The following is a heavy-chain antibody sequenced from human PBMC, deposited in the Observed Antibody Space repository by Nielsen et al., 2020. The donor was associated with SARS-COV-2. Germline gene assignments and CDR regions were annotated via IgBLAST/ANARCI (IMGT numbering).Heavy chain of an antibody. CDR3: AVATIVAYPYYGMDV. CDR2: IYSFGTT. CDR1: GFTISSSF. V-gene: IGHV3-53*04. J-gene: IGHJ6*02. D-gene: IGHD5-24*01. Sequence: GGSLRLSCGASGFTISSSFMSWVRQAAGKGLDWVSVIYSFGTTYYADSVKGRFTISRHISKNMLYLQMSSLRAEDTAVYYCAVATIVAYPYYGMDVWGQGTTVTVSS.